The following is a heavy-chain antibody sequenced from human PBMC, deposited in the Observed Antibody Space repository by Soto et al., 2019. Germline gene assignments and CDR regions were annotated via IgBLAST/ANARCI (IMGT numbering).Heavy chain of an antibody. D-gene: IGHD3-22*01. Sequence: LRLSCAASGFTFSSYSMNWVRQAPGKGLEWVSSISSSSSYIYYADSVKGRFTISRDNAKNSLYLQMNSLRAEDTAVYYCARPIVYYYDSRAFDIWGQGTMVTVSS. CDR1: GFTFSSYS. CDR2: ISSSSSYI. V-gene: IGHV3-21*01. J-gene: IGHJ3*02. CDR3: ARPIVYYYDSRAFDI.